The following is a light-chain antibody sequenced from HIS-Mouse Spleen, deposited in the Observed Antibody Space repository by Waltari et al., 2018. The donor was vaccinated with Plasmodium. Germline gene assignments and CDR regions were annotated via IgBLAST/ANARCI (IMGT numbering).Light chain of an antibody. J-gene: IGKJ1*01. CDR3: QQGYSTWT. CDR1: QSISNY. V-gene: IGKV1-39*01. Sequence: DIQMTQSPSSLSASVGDRVTITCRASQSISNYLNWYQQKPGKAPKLLIYAASSLQRGVPSRFSGSGSGTDFTLTISSLQPEDFATYYCQQGYSTWTFGQGTKVEIK. CDR2: AAS.